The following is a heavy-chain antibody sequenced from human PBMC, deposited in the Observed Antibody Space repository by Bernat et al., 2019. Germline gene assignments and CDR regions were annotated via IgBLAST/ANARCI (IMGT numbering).Heavy chain of an antibody. D-gene: IGHD1-26*01. Sequence: EAQLLESGGGWVQPGGSLRLSCTDSGFTFTTHAMSWVRQAPGKGLEWVSTISDSGYSTYYADSVKGRFTISRDNSKNTLYLQMSSLRAEDTALYYFALVGGGPGAFYAFDFWGQGTMVTVSS. CDR3: ALVGGGPGAFYAFDF. CDR1: GFTFTTHA. J-gene: IGHJ3*01. V-gene: IGHV3-23*01. CDR2: ISDSGYST.